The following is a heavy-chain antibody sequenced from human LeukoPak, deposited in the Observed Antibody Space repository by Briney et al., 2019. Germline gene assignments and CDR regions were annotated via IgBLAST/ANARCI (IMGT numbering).Heavy chain of an antibody. V-gene: IGHV3-30*04. CDR1: GFTFSSYA. J-gene: IGHJ4*02. D-gene: IGHD5-18*01. Sequence: GGSLRLSCAASGFTFSSYAMHWVRQAPGKGLEWVAVISYDGSNKYYADSVKGRFTISRDNSKNTLYLQMNSLRAEDTAVYYCARGRYNYGISFYFHYWGQGTLVTVSS. CDR2: ISYDGSNK. CDR3: ARGRYNYGISFYFHY.